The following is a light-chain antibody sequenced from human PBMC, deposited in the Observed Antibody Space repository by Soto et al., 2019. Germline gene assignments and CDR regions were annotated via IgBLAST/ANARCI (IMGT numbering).Light chain of an antibody. CDR2: AAS. CDR3: QLYGSSHMFS. V-gene: IGKV3-20*01. Sequence: EIVLTQSPGTLSLSPGEGATLSCRASRSISSSYLAWYQQKPGQAPRLLIYAASSRATGIPDRFSGSGSGTDFTLTISRLEPEDFAVYYCQLYGSSHMFSFGQGTKLEIK. J-gene: IGKJ2*01. CDR1: RSISSSY.